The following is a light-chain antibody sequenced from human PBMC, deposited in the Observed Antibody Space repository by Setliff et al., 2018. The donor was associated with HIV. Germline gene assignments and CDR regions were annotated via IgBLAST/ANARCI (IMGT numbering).Light chain of an antibody. CDR2: DVI. V-gene: IGLV2-14*03. CDR1: SSDVGGYYS. J-gene: IGLJ1*01. CDR3: SSYAGSYTSLYV. Sequence: QSALTQPASVSGSPGQSITISCTGISSDVGGYYSVSWYQQHPGKAPKLMIYDVINRPSGVSNRFSGSRSGNTASLTISGLQVEDEADYYCSSYAGSYTSLYVFGTGTKVTVL.